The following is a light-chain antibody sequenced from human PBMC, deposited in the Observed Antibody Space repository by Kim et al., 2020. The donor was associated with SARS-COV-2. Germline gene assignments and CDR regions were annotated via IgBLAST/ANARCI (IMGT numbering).Light chain of an antibody. CDR3: PVWDRTTV. J-gene: IGLJ2*01. CDR2: RDI. V-gene: IGLV3-9*01. CDR1: NIENKN. Sequence: SYELTQPPSMSVALGQTATITCGGDNIENKNVHWYQQKPGQAPVLVIYRDINRPSGIPERFSGSNSGNAATLTISRAQAGDEADYFCPVWDRTTVFGGGT.